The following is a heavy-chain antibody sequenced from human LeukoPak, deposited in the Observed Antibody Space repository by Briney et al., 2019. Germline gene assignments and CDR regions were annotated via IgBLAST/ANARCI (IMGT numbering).Heavy chain of an antibody. V-gene: IGHV1-2*02. Sequence: ASVKVSFKTSGYSFTDYYMHWVHQAPGQGLEWMGWINPNSGGTSSAQKFQGRVTMTRDTSITTVYMEVSWLTSDDTAIYYCARADRLDGGPYLIGPWGQGTLVTVSS. CDR2: INPNSGGT. CDR1: GYSFTDYY. D-gene: IGHD2-21*01. CDR3: ARADRLDGGPYLIGP. J-gene: IGHJ5*02.